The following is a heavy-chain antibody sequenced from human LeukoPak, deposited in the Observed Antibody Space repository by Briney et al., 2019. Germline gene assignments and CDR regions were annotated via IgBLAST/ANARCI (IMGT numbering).Heavy chain of an antibody. CDR1: GFTFSSYS. Sequence: KSGGSLRLSCAASGFTFSSYSMNWVRQAPGKGLEWVSSISSSSSYIYYADSVKGRFTISRDNAKNSLYLQMNSLRAEDTAVYYCARAGLYYDSSGYYFGDWGQGTLVTVSS. V-gene: IGHV3-21*01. CDR3: ARAGLYYDSSGYYFGD. J-gene: IGHJ4*02. D-gene: IGHD3-22*01. CDR2: ISSSSSYI.